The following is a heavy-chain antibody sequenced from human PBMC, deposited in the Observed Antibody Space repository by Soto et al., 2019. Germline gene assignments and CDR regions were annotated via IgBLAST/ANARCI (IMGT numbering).Heavy chain of an antibody. CDR1: GFTFSTYV. D-gene: IGHD6-13*01. V-gene: IGHV3-23*01. Sequence: EVQLLESGGGLVQPGGSLRLSCAASGFTFSTYVMCWVRQAPGKGPEWVSGISRDGGRTFYADSVKGRFTIARDNSKNTLYLQMNRLWVEGTAVCYCAKDPPIASDGPTLDYWGQGTLVTVSS. J-gene: IGHJ4*02. CDR3: AKDPPIASDGPTLDY. CDR2: ISRDGGRT.